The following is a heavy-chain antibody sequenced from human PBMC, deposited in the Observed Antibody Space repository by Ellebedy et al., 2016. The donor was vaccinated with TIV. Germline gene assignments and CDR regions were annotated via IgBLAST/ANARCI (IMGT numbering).Heavy chain of an antibody. CDR3: AKELVSRDSLSLDY. Sequence: GESLKISCAASGFTFSNYAMAWVRQAPGKGLEWVSAIGARSEYTFYADSVKGRITISRDNSENTLFLQMHSLIGEDKAVYYGAKELVSRDSLSLDYWGQGVLVTVSS. CDR2: IGARSEYT. V-gene: IGHV3-23*01. J-gene: IGHJ4*02. D-gene: IGHD3-9*01. CDR1: GFTFSNYA.